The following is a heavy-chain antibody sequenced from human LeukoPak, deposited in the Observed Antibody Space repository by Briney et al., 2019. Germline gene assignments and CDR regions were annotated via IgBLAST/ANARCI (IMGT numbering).Heavy chain of an antibody. CDR1: GGSFSGYY. J-gene: IGHJ4*02. V-gene: IGHV4-34*01. CDR2: INHSGST. CDR3: ARDIAARPAIDY. D-gene: IGHD6-6*01. Sequence: SETLSLTCAVYGGSFSGYYWSWIRQPPGKGLEWIGEINHSGSTNYNPSLKSRVTISVDTPKNQFSLRLSSVTAADTAVYYCARDIAARPAIDYWGQGTLVTVSS.